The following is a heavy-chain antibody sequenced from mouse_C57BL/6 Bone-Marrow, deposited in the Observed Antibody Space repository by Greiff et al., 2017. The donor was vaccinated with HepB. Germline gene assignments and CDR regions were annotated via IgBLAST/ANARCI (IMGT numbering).Heavy chain of an antibody. J-gene: IGHJ1*03. CDR3: ARDHYGSSTWYFDV. Sequence: EVKVVESGGGLVKPGGSLKLSCAASGFTFSSYAMSWVRQTPEKRLEWVATISDGGSYTYYPDNVKGRFTISRDNAKNNLYLQMSHLKSEDTAMYYCARDHYGSSTWYFDVWGTGTTVTVSS. D-gene: IGHD1-1*01. CDR2: ISDGGSYT. V-gene: IGHV5-4*01. CDR1: GFTFSSYA.